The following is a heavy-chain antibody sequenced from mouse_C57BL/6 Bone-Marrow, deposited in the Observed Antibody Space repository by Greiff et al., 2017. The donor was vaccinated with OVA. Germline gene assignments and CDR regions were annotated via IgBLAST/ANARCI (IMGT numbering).Heavy chain of an antibody. Sequence: EVKVVESGGGLVKPGGSLKLSCAASGFTFSSYAMSWVRQTPEKRLEWVATISDGGSYTYYPDNVKGRFTISRDNAKNNLYLQMSHLKSEDTAMYYCARGCDGYYDYWGQGTTLTVSS. CDR2: ISDGGSYT. CDR3: ARGCDGYYDY. D-gene: IGHD2-3*01. J-gene: IGHJ2*01. V-gene: IGHV5-4*03. CDR1: GFTFSSYA.